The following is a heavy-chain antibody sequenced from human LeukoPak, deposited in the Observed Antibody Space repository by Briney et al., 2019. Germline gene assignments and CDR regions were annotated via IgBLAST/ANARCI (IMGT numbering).Heavy chain of an antibody. CDR2: INTKTANP. Sequence: ASVKVSCKASGYQFISYTMSWVRQAPGQGLEWMGWINTKTANPTYAQDFTGRFVFSLDTSVSTAYLQISGLKAGDTAVYYCARVFRPSLTVFIIRGAFDIWGQGTMVTVSS. J-gene: IGHJ3*02. V-gene: IGHV7-4-1*02. D-gene: IGHD3-3*01. CDR3: ARVFRPSLTVFIIRGAFDI. CDR1: GYQFISYT.